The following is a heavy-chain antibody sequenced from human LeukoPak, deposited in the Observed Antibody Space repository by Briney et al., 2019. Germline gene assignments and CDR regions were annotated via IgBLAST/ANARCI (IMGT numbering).Heavy chain of an antibody. CDR1: GFTFSSYS. CDR2: ISSSSSTI. Sequence: GGSLRLSCAASGFTFSSYSMNWVRQAPGKGLEWVSYISSSSSTIYYADSVKGRFTISRDNAKNSLYLQMNSLRAEDTAVYYCARGYYDSSDYEYFQHWGQGTLVTVPS. CDR3: ARGYYDSSDYEYFQH. D-gene: IGHD3-22*01. J-gene: IGHJ1*01. V-gene: IGHV3-48*01.